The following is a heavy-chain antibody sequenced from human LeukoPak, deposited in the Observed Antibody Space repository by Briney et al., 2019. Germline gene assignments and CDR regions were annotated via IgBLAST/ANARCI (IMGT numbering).Heavy chain of an antibody. V-gene: IGHV3-7*01. CDR1: EFTFSSYW. D-gene: IGHD1-7*01. J-gene: IGHJ5*02. CDR3: SSGNYADWFDP. CDR2: IKQDGSEK. Sequence: PGGSLRLSCAASEFTFSSYWMSWVRQAPGKGLEWVANIKQDGSEKYYVDSVKGRFTISRDNAKNSLYLQMNSLRAEDTAVYYCSSGNYADWFDPWGQGTLVTVSS.